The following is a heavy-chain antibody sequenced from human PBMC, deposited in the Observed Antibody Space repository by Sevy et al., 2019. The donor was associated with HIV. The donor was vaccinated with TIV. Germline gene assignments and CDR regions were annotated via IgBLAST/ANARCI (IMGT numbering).Heavy chain of an antibody. J-gene: IGHJ4*02. Sequence: GGSLRLSCAASGFTFSNAWMSGVRQAPGKGLEWVGRIKSKSDGGTTDYAAPGKARFTISRDDSKNTLYLQMNSLNTEYTAIYECATDCKRRGLSELLDYWGQGTLVTVSS. D-gene: IGHD1-1*01. CDR3: ATDCKRRGLSELLDY. CDR1: GFTFSNAW. CDR2: IKSKSDGGTT. V-gene: IGHV3-15*01.